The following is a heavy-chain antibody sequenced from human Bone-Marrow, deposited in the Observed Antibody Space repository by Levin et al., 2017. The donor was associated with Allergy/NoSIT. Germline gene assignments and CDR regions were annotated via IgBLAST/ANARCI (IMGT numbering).Heavy chain of an antibody. Sequence: SCAASGFTFSSTTMSWVRQAPGKGLEWFSAVSDLGGTTYYADSVKGRFTISRDNSKSALFLQMDSLRAEDTAVYYCVKGSTALRPYYFDYWGQGTLVTVSS. J-gene: IGHJ4*02. CDR2: VSDLGGTT. D-gene: IGHD5-18*01. V-gene: IGHV3-23*01. CDR3: VKGSTALRPYYFDY. CDR1: GFTFSSTT.